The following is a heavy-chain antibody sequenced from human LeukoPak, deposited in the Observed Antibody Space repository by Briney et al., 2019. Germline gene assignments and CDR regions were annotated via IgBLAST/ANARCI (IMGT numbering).Heavy chain of an antibody. D-gene: IGHD4-11*01. CDR2: IGSDATIQ. CDR3: AKDPQSGFDYSNSLEH. V-gene: IGHV3-33*06. CDR1: GVTCSHFG. J-gene: IGHJ5*02. Sequence: AGASLRLSCEAPGVTCSHFGMHWSPRSPCKALESVPVIGSDATIQYYADSVKGRFTISTAHSKRTVSLEMTRLRAEDTAVYYCAKDPQSGFDYSNSLEHWGQGSLVIVSS.